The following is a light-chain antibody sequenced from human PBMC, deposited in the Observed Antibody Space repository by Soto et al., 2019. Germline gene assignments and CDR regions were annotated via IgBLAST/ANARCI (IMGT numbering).Light chain of an antibody. CDR3: QQYNSFIWT. CDR1: QSISSW. Sequence: DIQMTQSPSTLSASVGGRVTITCRASQSISSWLAWYQQKPGKAPKLLIYDASSLESGVPSRFSGSGSGTEFTLTISSLQPDDFATYYCQQYNSFIWTFGRGTKV. J-gene: IGKJ1*01. V-gene: IGKV1-5*01. CDR2: DAS.